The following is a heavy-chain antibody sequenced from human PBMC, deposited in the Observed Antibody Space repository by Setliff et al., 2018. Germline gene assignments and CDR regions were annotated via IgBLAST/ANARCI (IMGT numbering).Heavy chain of an antibody. D-gene: IGHD3-3*01. V-gene: IGHV4-61*02. Sequence: SETLSLTCSVSGDSTNSGTYYWSWFRQSAGKGLEWIGRIYTGGSTNYNPSLKGRVTISLDTSKNHFSLTLTSVTAADTAAYYCARGRGLEWLPESWFDPWGQGTLVTVSS. CDR1: GDSTNSGTYY. CDR3: ARGRGLEWLPESWFDP. CDR2: IYTGGST. J-gene: IGHJ5*02.